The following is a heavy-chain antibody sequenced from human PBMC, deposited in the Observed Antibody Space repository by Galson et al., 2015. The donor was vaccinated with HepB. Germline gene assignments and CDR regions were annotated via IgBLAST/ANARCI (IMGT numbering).Heavy chain of an antibody. J-gene: IGHJ6*02. V-gene: IGHV4-30-2*01. CDR2: LYHSGNT. Sequence: GRGLEWIGYLYHSGNTYYNPSLKSRVTISVDRSKNQFSLKLSSVTVADTAVYYCARAGGGATDHYGMDVWGHGTTVTVSS. D-gene: IGHD1-26*01. CDR3: ARAGGGATDHYGMDV.